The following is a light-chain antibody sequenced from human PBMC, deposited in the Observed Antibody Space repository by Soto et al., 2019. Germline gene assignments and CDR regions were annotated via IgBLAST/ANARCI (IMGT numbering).Light chain of an antibody. V-gene: IGLV2-14*01. CDR3: SSYTGTGEV. Sequence: QSVLTQPASVSGSPGQSITISCTGTSSDVGGYNYVSWYQQHPGKAPKLMIYDVSNRPSGVSSRFSGSKSGNTASLTISGLQAEDEADYYCSSYTGTGEVFGGGTKVTVL. CDR1: SSDVGGYNY. J-gene: IGLJ3*02. CDR2: DVS.